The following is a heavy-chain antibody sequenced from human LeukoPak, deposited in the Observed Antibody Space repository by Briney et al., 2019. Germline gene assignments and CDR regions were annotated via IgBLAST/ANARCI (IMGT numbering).Heavy chain of an antibody. Sequence: PGGSLRLSCAASGFTFSDYYMSWIRQAPGKGLEWVSYISSSGSTIYYADSVKGRFTISRDNAKNSPYLQMNSLRAEDTAVYYCARDQGLYYYYYMDVWGKGTTVTVSS. CDR2: ISSSGSTI. CDR3: ARDQGLYYYYYMDV. V-gene: IGHV3-11*04. CDR1: GFTFSDYY. J-gene: IGHJ6*03.